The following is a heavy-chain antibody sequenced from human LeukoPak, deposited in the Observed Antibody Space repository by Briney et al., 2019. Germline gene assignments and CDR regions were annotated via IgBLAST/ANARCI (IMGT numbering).Heavy chain of an antibody. CDR2: INPNSGGT. J-gene: IGHJ5*02. CDR3: AREGAAAEDVNWFDP. D-gene: IGHD6-25*01. V-gene: IGHV1-2*02. CDR1: GYTFNGYY. Sequence: GASVKVSCKASGYTFNGYYMHWVRQAPGQGLEWMGWINPNSGGTHYVEKFQGRVTMTRDTSISTAYMELSGLRSDDTAVYYCAREGAAAEDVNWFDPWGQGTLVTVSS.